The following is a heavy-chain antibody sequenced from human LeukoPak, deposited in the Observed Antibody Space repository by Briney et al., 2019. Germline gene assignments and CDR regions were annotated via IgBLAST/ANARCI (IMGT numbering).Heavy chain of an antibody. J-gene: IGHJ4*02. Sequence: GGSLRLSCAASGFTVSSNYMSWVRQAPGKGLEWVSVIYIGGNTYYADAVKGRFTISRDNFKNTLDLQMNNLRVEDTAVYYCAKDGEPRDYWGQGTLVTVSS. V-gene: IGHV3-66*01. D-gene: IGHD1-26*01. CDR2: IYIGGNT. CDR1: GFTVSSNY. CDR3: AKDGEPRDY.